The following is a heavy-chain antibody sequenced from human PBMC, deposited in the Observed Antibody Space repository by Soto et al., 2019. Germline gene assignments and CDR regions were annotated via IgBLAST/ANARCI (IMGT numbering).Heavy chain of an antibody. Sequence: PSETLSLTCAVYGGSFSGYYWSWIRQPPGKGLEWIGEINHSGSTNYNPSLKSRVTISVDTSKDQFSLKLSSVTAADTAVYYCATTIAAAQTRVDYWGQGTLVTVSS. V-gene: IGHV4-34*01. CDR1: GGSFSGYY. J-gene: IGHJ4*02. CDR2: INHSGST. CDR3: ATTIAAAQTRVDY. D-gene: IGHD6-13*01.